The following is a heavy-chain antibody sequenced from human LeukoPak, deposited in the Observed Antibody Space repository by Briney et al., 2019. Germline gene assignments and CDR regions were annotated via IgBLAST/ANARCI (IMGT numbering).Heavy chain of an antibody. J-gene: IGHJ4*03. Sequence: KTSETLSLTCAVYGGSFSRYYWSWIRQSPGKGLEWIAEIDHRGDTNYNPSVKSRVTISVDTSKNQFSLKVGSLSAADTAVYYCARGPTISETGYFDFWGQGTLVTVSS. CDR2: IDHRGDT. CDR3: ARGPTISETGYFDF. CDR1: GGSFSRYY. V-gene: IGHV4-34*01. D-gene: IGHD1-1*01.